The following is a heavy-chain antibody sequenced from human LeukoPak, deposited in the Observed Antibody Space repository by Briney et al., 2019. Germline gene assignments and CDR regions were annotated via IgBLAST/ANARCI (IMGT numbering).Heavy chain of an antibody. CDR2: IIPIFGTA. Sequence: SVKVSCKASGGTFSSYAISWVRQAPGQGLEWMGRIIPIFGTANYAQKFQGRVTITTDESTSTAYMELSSLRSEDTAVYYCARDLQQLLWSGEKIIWFDPWGQGTLVTVSS. CDR3: ARDLQQLLWSGEKIIWFDP. J-gene: IGHJ5*02. CDR1: GGTFSSYA. D-gene: IGHD3-10*01. V-gene: IGHV1-69*05.